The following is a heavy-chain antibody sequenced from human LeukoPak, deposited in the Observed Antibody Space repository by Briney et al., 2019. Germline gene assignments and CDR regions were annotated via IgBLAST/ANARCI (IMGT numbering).Heavy chain of an antibody. V-gene: IGHV3-7*05. D-gene: IGHD4-17*01. Sequence: PGGSLRLSCAASGFTLSNFWMNWVRQAPGRGLEWVAIINRDGSHKEYVDSVEGRFTISRDNAKNSLYLQMNSLRAEDTAVYYCARDPTVINVHDAFDVWGQGTMVTVSS. CDR2: INRDGSHK. CDR1: GFTLSNFW. J-gene: IGHJ3*01. CDR3: ARDPTVINVHDAFDV.